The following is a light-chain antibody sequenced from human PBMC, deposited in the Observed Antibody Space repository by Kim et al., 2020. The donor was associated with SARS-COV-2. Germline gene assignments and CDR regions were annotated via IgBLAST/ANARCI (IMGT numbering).Light chain of an antibody. CDR1: SSNIGSNY. CDR3: AAWDDSLSGYV. Sequence: QGVTISCSGSSSNIGSNYVYWYQPLPGTAPKLLIYRNNQRPSGVPDRFSGSKSGTSASLAISGLRSEDEADYYCAAWDDSLSGYVFGTGTKVTVL. CDR2: RNN. J-gene: IGLJ1*01. V-gene: IGLV1-47*01.